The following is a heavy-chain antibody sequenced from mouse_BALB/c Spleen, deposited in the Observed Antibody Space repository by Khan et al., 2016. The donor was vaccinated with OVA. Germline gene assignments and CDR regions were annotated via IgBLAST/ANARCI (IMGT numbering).Heavy chain of an antibody. CDR1: GFSLTDYG. CDR2: IWSDGST. Sequence: QMQLEESGPALVAPSQSLSITCTISGFSLTDYGVHWVRQPPGKGLEWLVVIWSDGSTTYNSALKSRLSISKDNSKSQVFLKMNSLQTDDTAVYYGARQPYYHYYVMDDWGQGTSVTVSS. D-gene: IGHD2-10*01. CDR3: ARQPYYHYYVMDD. V-gene: IGHV2-6-1*01. J-gene: IGHJ4*01.